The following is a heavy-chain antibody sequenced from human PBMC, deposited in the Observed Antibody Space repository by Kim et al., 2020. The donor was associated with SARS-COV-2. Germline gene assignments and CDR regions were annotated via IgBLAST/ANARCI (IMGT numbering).Heavy chain of an antibody. J-gene: IGHJ6*03. D-gene: IGHD3-9*01. CDR1: GFTFSSYA. Sequence: GGSLRLSCAASGFTFSSYAMHWVRQAPGKGLEWVAVISYDGSNKYYADSVKGRFTISRDNSKNTLYLQMNSLRAEDTAVYYCARGNILTGYHYYYYYMDVWGKGTTVTVSS. V-gene: IGHV3-30-3*01. CDR3: ARGNILTGYHYYYYYMDV. CDR2: ISYDGSNK.